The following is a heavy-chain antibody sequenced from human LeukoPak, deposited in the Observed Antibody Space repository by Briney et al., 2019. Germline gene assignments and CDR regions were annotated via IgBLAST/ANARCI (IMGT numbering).Heavy chain of an antibody. Sequence: SVKVSCKASGGTFSSYAISWVRQAPGQGLEWMGGIIPIFSTANYAQKFQGRVTITADESTSTAYMGLSSLRSEDTAVYYCARDNRPYYYYYGMDVWGKGTTVTVSS. CDR3: ARDNRPYYYYYGMDV. CDR2: IIPIFSTA. D-gene: IGHD2/OR15-2a*01. V-gene: IGHV1-69*13. J-gene: IGHJ6*04. CDR1: GGTFSSYA.